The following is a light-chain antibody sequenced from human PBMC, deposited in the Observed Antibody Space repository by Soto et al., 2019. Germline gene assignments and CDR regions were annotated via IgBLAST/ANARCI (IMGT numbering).Light chain of an antibody. CDR1: QSVSSSY. CDR3: QQYDTSHRA. J-gene: IGKJ1*01. Sequence: EVVLTQSPGTLSLSPGERATLSCRASQSVSSSYLAWYQQKPGQAPRLLIYGASNRATDIPDRFSGSGSGTDFTLTINRLEPEDFAVYYCQQYDTSHRAFGQGTKVEIK. CDR2: GAS. V-gene: IGKV3-20*01.